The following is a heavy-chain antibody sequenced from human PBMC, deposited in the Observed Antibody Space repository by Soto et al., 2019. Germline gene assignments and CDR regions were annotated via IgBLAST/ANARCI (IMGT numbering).Heavy chain of an antibody. CDR2: IYHNGYT. V-gene: IGHV4-30-2*01. J-gene: IGHJ5*02. D-gene: IGHD1-7*01. CDR1: GGSISSGGYA. Sequence: QLRLQESGSGLVKPSQTLSLTCAVSGGSISSGGYAWNWIRQPPGKGLEWIGYIYHNGYTSYNPSLKNRVTISVDKSKNQFSLTLSFVTAADTAVYYCARDTLTGNYFDPWGQGTLVTVSS. CDR3: ARDTLTGNYFDP.